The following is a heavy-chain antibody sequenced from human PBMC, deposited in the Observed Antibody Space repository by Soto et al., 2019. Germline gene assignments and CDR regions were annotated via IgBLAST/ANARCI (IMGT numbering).Heavy chain of an antibody. CDR1: GFTFDDYT. J-gene: IGHJ6*02. CDR3: AKAMGDSDHSYYYGMDV. D-gene: IGHD2-21*02. V-gene: IGHV3-43*01. CDR2: ISWDGGST. Sequence: RVSLGLSCAASGFTFDDYTMHWVRQAPGKGLEWVSLISWDGGSTYYADSVKGRFTISRDNSKNSLYLQMNSLRTEDTALYYCAKAMGDSDHSYYYGMDVWGQGTTVTVSS.